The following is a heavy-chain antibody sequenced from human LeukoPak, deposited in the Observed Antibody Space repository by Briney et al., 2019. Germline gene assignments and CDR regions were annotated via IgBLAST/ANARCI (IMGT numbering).Heavy chain of an antibody. CDR2: IIPIFGKA. CDR3: ARGALWFDAFDI. Sequence: ASVKVSCKASGGTFSSYAISWVRQAPGQGLEWMGGIIPIFGKANYAQKFQGRVTSTADESTRTAYRELSSRRAEDTAVYYCARGALWFDAFDIWGQGTMVTVSS. V-gene: IGHV1-69*13. D-gene: IGHD3-10*01. CDR1: GGTFSSYA. J-gene: IGHJ3*02.